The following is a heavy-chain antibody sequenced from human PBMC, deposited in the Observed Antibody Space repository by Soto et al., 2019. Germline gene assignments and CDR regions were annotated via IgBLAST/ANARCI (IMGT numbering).Heavy chain of an antibody. J-gene: IGHJ6*02. V-gene: IGHV1-58*01. D-gene: IGHD3-3*01. CDR3: AASLEWLLGPYYYYYGMDV. CDR2: IVVGSGNT. CDR1: GFTFTSSA. Sequence: QLVQSGAEVKKPGASVKVSCKASGFTFTSSAVQWVRQARGQRLEWIGWIVVGSGNTNYAQKFQERVTITRDMSTSTAYMELSSLRSEDTAVYYCAASLEWLLGPYYYYYGMDVWGQGTTVTVSS.